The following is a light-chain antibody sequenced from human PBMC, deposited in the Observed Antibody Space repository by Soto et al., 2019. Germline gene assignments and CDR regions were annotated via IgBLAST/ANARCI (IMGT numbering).Light chain of an antibody. Sequence: EIVMTQSPATLSVSPGERATLSCRASQSVSSDLAWYHQKPGQAPRLLIYGASTRATGIPARFSGSGSGTEFTLTINSLQSEDFAVYHCQQYNNWPRTFGQGTKV. CDR2: GAS. CDR3: QQYNNWPRT. V-gene: IGKV3-15*01. J-gene: IGKJ1*01. CDR1: QSVSSD.